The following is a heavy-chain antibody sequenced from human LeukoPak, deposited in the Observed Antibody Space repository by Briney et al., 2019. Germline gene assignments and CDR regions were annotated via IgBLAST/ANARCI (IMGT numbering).Heavy chain of an antibody. J-gene: IGHJ4*02. D-gene: IGHD3-10*01. CDR1: GLTFSDNY. CDR2: ISSSGSTM. V-gene: IGHV3-11*01. CDR3: ARDGGFGELFLY. Sequence: GGSLRLSCAASGLTFSDNYMSWIRQAPGKGLEGVSYISSSGSTMYYADSVKGRFTISRDNAKNPLYLQMNSLRAEDTAVYYCARDGGFGELFLYWGQGTLVTVSS.